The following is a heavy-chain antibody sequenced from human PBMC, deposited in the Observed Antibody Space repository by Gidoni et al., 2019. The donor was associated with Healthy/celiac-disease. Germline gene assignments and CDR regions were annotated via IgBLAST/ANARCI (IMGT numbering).Heavy chain of an antibody. CDR3: TRGYCSGGSCYYLFAFDI. J-gene: IGHJ3*02. V-gene: IGHV3-49*05. CDR1: GFTFGDYA. D-gene: IGHD2-15*01. Sequence: EVQLVESGGGLVRPGRYLRLSCTASGFTFGDYAMSWFRQAPGKGLEWVGFIRSKAYGGTTEYAASVKGRFTISRDDSKSIAYLQMNSLKTEDTAVYYCTRGYCSGGSCYYLFAFDIWGQGTMVTVSS. CDR2: IRSKAYGGTT.